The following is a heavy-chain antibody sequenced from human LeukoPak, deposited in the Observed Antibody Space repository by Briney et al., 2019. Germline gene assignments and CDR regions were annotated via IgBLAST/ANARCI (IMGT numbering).Heavy chain of an antibody. Sequence: ASVKVSCKASGYTFTSYGISWVRQAPGQGLEWMGWISAYNGNTNYAQKLQGRVTMTTDTSTSTAYMGLRSLRSDDTAVYYCARLITIFGVVMAAFDIWGQGTMVTVSS. V-gene: IGHV1-18*01. J-gene: IGHJ3*02. CDR2: ISAYNGNT. D-gene: IGHD3-3*01. CDR3: ARLITIFGVVMAAFDI. CDR1: GYTFTSYG.